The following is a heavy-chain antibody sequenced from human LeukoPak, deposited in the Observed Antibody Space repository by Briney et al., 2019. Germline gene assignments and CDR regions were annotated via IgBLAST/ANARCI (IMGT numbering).Heavy chain of an antibody. CDR1: GGSISSYY. Sequence: SETLSLTCTVSGGSISSYYWSWIRQPPGKGLEWIGYIYYSGSTNYNPSLKSRVTISVDTSKNQFSLKLSSVTAADTAVYYCARVRDGSGSYKFDYWGQGTLATVSS. V-gene: IGHV4-59*01. J-gene: IGHJ4*02. CDR3: ARVRDGSGSYKFDY. D-gene: IGHD3-10*01. CDR2: IYYSGST.